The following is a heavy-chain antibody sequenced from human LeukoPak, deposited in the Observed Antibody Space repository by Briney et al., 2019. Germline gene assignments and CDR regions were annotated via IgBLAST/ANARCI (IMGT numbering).Heavy chain of an antibody. Sequence: PGGSLRLSCAASGFTFSSYAMRWVRQAPGKGLEYVSAISSNGGSTYYANSVKGRFTISRDNSKNTLYLQMGSLRAEDMAVYYCARAVPPTLDPWGQGTLVTVSS. D-gene: IGHD1-14*01. CDR2: ISSNGGST. CDR3: ARAVPPTLDP. V-gene: IGHV3-64*01. CDR1: GFTFSSYA. J-gene: IGHJ5*02.